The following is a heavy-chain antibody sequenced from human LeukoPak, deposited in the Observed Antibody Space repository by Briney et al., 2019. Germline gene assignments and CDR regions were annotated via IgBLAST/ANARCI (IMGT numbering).Heavy chain of an antibody. CDR2: INPGSGGT. D-gene: IGHD4-17*01. J-gene: IGHJ4*02. Sequence: ASVKVSCKASGYTFTGYYMHWVRQAPGQGLEWMGWINPGSGGTSYAQKFQGRVTMTRDTSITTAYMEVNRLRSDDTAVYYCATLDYGDHGYWGQGTLVTVSS. V-gene: IGHV1-2*02. CDR3: ATLDYGDHGY. CDR1: GYTFTGYY.